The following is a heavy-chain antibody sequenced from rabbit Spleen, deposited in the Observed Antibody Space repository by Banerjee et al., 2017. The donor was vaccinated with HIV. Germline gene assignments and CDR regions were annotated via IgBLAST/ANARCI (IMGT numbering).Heavy chain of an antibody. CDR2: IEGGSSAFS. CDR3: ARAANNIGYCAGL. CDR1: GVSFSSNHY. V-gene: IGHV1S40*01. D-gene: IGHD1-1*01. Sequence: QSLEESGGDLVKPGASLTLTCTASGVSFSSNHYMCWVRQAPGKGLEWIACIEGGSSAFSYFASWAKGRFTISRTSSTTVTLHITSLTVADTASYWCARAANNIGYCAGLWGPGTLVTVS. J-gene: IGHJ6*01.